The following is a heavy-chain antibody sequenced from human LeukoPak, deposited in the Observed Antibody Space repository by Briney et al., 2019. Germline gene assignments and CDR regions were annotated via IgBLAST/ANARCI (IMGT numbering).Heavy chain of an antibody. J-gene: IGHJ6*02. CDR2: ISAYNGNT. CDR1: GYTFTSYG. V-gene: IGHV1-18*01. Sequence: ASVKVPCKASGYTFTSYGISWVRQAPGQGLEWMGWISAYNGNTNYAQKLQGRVTMTTDTSTSTAYMELRSLRSDDTAVYYCAREGVIVGARYYYGMDVWGQGTTVTVSS. CDR3: AREGVIVGARYYYGMDV. D-gene: IGHD1-26*01.